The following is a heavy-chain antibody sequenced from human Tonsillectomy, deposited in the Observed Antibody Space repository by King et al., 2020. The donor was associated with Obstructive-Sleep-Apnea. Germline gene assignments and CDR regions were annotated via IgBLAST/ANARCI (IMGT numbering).Heavy chain of an antibody. D-gene: IGHD5-12*01. CDR1: GVSISSSAW. V-gene: IGHV4-4*02. Sequence: VQLQESGPGLVRPSGTLSLTCAVSGVSISSSAWWNWVRQSPGKGLEWIGDIYHSGTTNYNPSLKSRVTISVDMSKNHFFLNLSSVTAADTAIYYCARTGGYERGNWFDPWGQGTLVTVSS. CDR2: IYHSGTT. CDR3: ARTGGYERGNWFDP. J-gene: IGHJ5*02.